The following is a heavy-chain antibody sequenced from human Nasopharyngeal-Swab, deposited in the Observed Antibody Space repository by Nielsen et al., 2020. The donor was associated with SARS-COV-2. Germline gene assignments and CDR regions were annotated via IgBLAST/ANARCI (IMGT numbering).Heavy chain of an antibody. V-gene: IGHV3-74*01. CDR1: GFTFSSYW. Sequence: GESLKISCAASGFTFSSYWMHWVRQAPGKGLVWVSRINSDGSSTSYADSVKGRFTISRDNAKNTLYLQMNSLRAEETAVYYCARAFRYYYMDVWGKGTTVTVSS. J-gene: IGHJ6*03. CDR3: ARAFRYYYMDV. CDR2: INSDGSST.